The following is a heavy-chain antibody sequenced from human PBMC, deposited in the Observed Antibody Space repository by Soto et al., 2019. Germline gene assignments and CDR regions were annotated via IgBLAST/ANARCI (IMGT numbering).Heavy chain of an antibody. V-gene: IGHV3-21*01. D-gene: IGHD2-21*01. Sequence: EVQLVESGGGLVKPGGSLRLSCAASGFTFGSYSMNWVRQAPGKGLEWVSSISSRNNDMYYVDSVKGRFTISRDNARNSVYLQLNSLRADETSVYYCARAMNGGFCGAWGQGTVVTVSS. CDR1: GFTFGSYS. CDR3: ARAMNGGFCGA. CDR2: ISSRNNDM. J-gene: IGHJ5*02.